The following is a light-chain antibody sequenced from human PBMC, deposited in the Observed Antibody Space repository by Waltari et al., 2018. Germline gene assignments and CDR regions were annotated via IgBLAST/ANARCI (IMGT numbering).Light chain of an antibody. J-gene: IGKJ4*01. Sequence: DIQMTQSPSSVSASVGDRVTITCRASQDISTNLAWHQQKPGEAPKLLIYTASNLQTGVPSRFSGSGSGTDFTLTISTLQPEDCATYYCRQASNFSLSFGGGTKVAIK. CDR3: RQASNFSLS. CDR1: QDISTN. CDR2: TAS. V-gene: IGKV1-12*01.